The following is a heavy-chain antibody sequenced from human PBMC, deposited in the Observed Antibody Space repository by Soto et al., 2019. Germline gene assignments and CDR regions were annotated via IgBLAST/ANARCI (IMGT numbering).Heavy chain of an antibody. CDR2: ISGSGGST. CDR3: ARRWGRYSYGDTHKFDY. V-gene: IGHV3-23*01. CDR1: GFTFSSYA. Sequence: GGSLRLSCAASGFTFSSYAMSWVRQAPGKGLEWVSAISGSGGSTYYADSVKGRFTISRDNSKNTLYLQMNSLRAEDTAVYYCARRWGRYSYGDTHKFDYWGQGTLVTVSS. J-gene: IGHJ4*02. D-gene: IGHD5-18*01.